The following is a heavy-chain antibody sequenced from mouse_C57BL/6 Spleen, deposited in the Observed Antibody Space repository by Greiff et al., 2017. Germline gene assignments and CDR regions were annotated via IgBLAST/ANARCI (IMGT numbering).Heavy chain of an antibody. CDR3: ARGAHYGSSYEGVDY. V-gene: IGHV5-4*03. J-gene: IGHJ2*01. D-gene: IGHD1-1*01. CDR2: ISDGGSYT. CDR1: GFTFSSYA. Sequence: EVMLVESGGGLVKPGGSLKLSCAASGFTFSSYAMSWVRQTPEKRLEWVANISDGGSYTYYPDNVKGRFTISRDNAKNNLYMHMSHLKSEDTAMYYGARGAHYGSSYEGVDYWGQGTTLTVSS.